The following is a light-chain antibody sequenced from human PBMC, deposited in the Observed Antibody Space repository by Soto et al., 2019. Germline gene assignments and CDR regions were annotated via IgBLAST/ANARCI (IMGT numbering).Light chain of an antibody. CDR1: QSISSW. CDR2: DAF. J-gene: IGKJ4*01. Sequence: DIQITQSPSSLSASGGDRVIITCRASQSISSWLAWYQQKPGKAPKLLIFDAFSLESVVPSRFSGSRSGTEFTLTISSLQPDDYATYYCQQYNSYSPLTFGGGTKVEIK. V-gene: IGKV1-5*01. CDR3: QQYNSYSPLT.